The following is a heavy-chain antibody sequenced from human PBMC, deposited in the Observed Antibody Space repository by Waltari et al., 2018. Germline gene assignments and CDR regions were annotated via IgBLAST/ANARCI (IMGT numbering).Heavy chain of an antibody. Sequence: EVQLVESGGGLVQPGGSLRLSCAASGFTFSSYWMHWVRQAPGKGLVWVARIKSDGSSTSYADSVKGRFTISRDNAKNTLYLQMNSLRAEDTAVYYCARDPKGQQLAPFDYWGQGTLVTVSS. CDR2: IKSDGSST. V-gene: IGHV3-74*01. CDR1: GFTFSSYW. CDR3: ARDPKGQQLAPFDY. J-gene: IGHJ4*02. D-gene: IGHD6-13*01.